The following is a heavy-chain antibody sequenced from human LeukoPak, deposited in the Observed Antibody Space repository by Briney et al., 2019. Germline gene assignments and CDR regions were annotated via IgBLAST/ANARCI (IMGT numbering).Heavy chain of an antibody. J-gene: IGHJ5*02. Sequence: SVKVSCKASGGISSNFAIHWVRQAPGQGLEWMGQITGLFATAHYAQKFQGRVTITTDESTGAVYMELSSLRSEDTAVYYCARVGVIISHNWFDPWGQGTPVTVSS. CDR3: ARVGVIISHNWFDP. D-gene: IGHD3-3*01. V-gene: IGHV1-69*05. CDR1: GGISSNFA. CDR2: ITGLFATA.